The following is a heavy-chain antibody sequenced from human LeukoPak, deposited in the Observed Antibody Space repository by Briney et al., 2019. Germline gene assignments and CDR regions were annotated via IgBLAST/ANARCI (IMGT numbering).Heavy chain of an antibody. CDR2: IYYSGST. Sequence: SSETLSLTCTVSGGSISSYYWSWIRQPPGKGLEWVGYIYYSGSTNYNPSLKSRVTISVDTSKNQFSLKLSSVTAADTAVYYCARVVSIAVAGTYYYMDVWGKGTTVTISS. J-gene: IGHJ6*03. CDR1: GGSISSYY. CDR3: ARVVSIAVAGTYYYMDV. D-gene: IGHD6-19*01. V-gene: IGHV4-59*01.